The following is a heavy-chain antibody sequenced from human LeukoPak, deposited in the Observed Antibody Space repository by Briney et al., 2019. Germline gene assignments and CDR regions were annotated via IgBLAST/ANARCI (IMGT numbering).Heavy chain of an antibody. CDR3: ARGRGKGYYYDSSGYMAV. D-gene: IGHD3-22*01. CDR1: GGSFSGYY. J-gene: IGHJ3*01. Sequence: PSETLSLTCAVYGGSFSGYYWSWLRQPPGKGGEGRGEVNHSRRTNYNTSLKSRVTISVATSKNQFSLNLSSVTAADTAVYYWARGRGKGYYYDSSGYMAVWGQGTMLTVSS. CDR2: VNHSRRT. V-gene: IGHV4-34*01.